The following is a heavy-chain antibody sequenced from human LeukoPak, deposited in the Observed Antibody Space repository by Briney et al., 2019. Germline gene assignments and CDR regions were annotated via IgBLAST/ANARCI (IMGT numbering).Heavy chain of an antibody. D-gene: IGHD5-12*01. V-gene: IGHV3-48*04. CDR2: ISSSSSTI. CDR1: GFNFSSYS. J-gene: IGHJ4*02. CDR3: AREGAKRGYSGYDAMY. Sequence: GGSLRLSCAASGFNFSSYSMNWVRQAPGKGLEWVSSISSSSSTIYYADSVKGRFTISRDNAKNSLYLQMNSLRAEDTAVYYCAREGAKRGYSGYDAMYWGQGALVIVSS.